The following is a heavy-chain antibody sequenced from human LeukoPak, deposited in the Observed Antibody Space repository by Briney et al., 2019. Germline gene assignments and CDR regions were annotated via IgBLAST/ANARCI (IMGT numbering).Heavy chain of an antibody. CDR3: ARQKWDRLTYYYYGMDV. CDR2: VSYSGTP. D-gene: IGHD1-26*01. V-gene: IGHV4-59*08. Sequence: PSETLSLTCTVSGYSINNYYWSWIRQPPGKGLEWIGYVSYSGTPDYNPSLKTRPTISLDTSRNQYSLQLRFVPAADTAEYYCARQKWDRLTYYYYGMDVWGQGTTVTVSS. J-gene: IGHJ6*02. CDR1: GYSINNYY.